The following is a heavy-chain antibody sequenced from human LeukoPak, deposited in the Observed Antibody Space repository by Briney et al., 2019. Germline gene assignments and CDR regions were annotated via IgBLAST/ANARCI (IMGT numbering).Heavy chain of an antibody. D-gene: IGHD6-13*01. V-gene: IGHV4-31*03. CDR2: IYYSGNT. CDR3: ARAIAAAGTDY. CDR1: GGSVSSGGYY. Sequence: SETLSLTCTVSGGSVSSGGYYWSWIRQHPGKGLEWIGYIYYSGNTYYNPSLKSRVTISVDTSKNQFSLKLSSVTAADTAVYYCARAIAAAGTDYWGQGTLVTVSS. J-gene: IGHJ4*02.